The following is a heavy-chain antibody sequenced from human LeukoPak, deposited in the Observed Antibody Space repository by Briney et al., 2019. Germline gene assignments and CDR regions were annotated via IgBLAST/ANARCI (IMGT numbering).Heavy chain of an antibody. CDR3: ARVSDHPSPDYFDY. CDR1: GGTFSSYA. Sequence: ASVKVSCKASGGTFSSYAISWVRQAPGQGLEWMGRIIPILGIANYAQKFQGRVTITADKSTSTAYMELSSLRSEDTAVYYCARVSDHPSPDYFDYWGQGTLVTVSS. J-gene: IGHJ4*02. V-gene: IGHV1-69*04. CDR2: IIPILGIA. D-gene: IGHD1-26*01.